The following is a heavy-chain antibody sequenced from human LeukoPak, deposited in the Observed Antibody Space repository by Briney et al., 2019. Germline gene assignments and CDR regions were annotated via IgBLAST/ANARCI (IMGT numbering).Heavy chain of an antibody. CDR1: GFTFSSYG. Sequence: GRSLRLSCAASGFTFSSYGMHWVRQAPGKGLEWVAVIWYDGSNKYYADSVKGRFTISRDNSKNTLYLQMNSLGAEDTAVYYCAREMATRLGYFDYWGQGTLVTVSS. CDR2: IWYDGSNK. CDR3: AREMATRLGYFDY. J-gene: IGHJ4*02. D-gene: IGHD5-24*01. V-gene: IGHV3-33*01.